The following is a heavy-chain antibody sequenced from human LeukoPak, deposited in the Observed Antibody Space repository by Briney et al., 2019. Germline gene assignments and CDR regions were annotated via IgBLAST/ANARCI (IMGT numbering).Heavy chain of an antibody. Sequence: GGSMRLSCAVSGFTFSSYAMSWVRQAPGKGLEWVSAISGSGGSTYYADSVKGRFTISRDNSKNALYLQMNRLRAEDTAVYYCAKDPSGTTPQEFDYWGQGTLVTVSS. V-gene: IGHV3-23*01. CDR1: GFTFSSYA. CDR3: AKDPSGTTPQEFDY. J-gene: IGHJ4*02. CDR2: ISGSGGST. D-gene: IGHD1-1*01.